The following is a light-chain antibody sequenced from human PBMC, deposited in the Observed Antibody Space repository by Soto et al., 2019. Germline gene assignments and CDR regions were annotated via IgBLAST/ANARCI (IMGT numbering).Light chain of an antibody. V-gene: IGLV2-14*01. J-gene: IGLJ1*01. CDR2: EXX. CDR1: SSDVGGYNY. Sequence: QSALTQPAFVSGSPGQSITISCTGTSSDVGGYNYVSWYQHPPGKAPKVVIYEXXXXSLGVSTRFSASKSGNTASLIISGLQADDEADYFCSSYRSTTTFGVFVTGSKVTVL. CDR3: SSYRSTTTFGV.